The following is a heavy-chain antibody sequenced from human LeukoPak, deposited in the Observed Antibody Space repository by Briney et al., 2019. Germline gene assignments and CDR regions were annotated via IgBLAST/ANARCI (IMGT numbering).Heavy chain of an antibody. V-gene: IGHV4-39*01. J-gene: IGHJ4*02. D-gene: IGHD3-10*01. Sequence: SETLPLTCVVSVGSLTSSNYYWGWLRQPPGTGLEWIGSFYYSGSTNYNPSLKSRVTISVDTSKNQFSLKLSSVTAADTAVYYCVYYYGSGSVEYWGQGTLVTVSS. CDR2: FYYSGST. CDR3: VYYYGSGSVEY. CDR1: VGSLTSSNYY.